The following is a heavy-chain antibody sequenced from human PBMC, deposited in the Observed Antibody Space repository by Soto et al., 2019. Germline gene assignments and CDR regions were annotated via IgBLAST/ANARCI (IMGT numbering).Heavy chain of an antibody. V-gene: IGHV4-31*01. CDR1: GGSISSGGYY. D-gene: IGHD6-19*01. CDR3: ARDSYGSGWPT. Sequence: QVQLQESGPGLVKPSQTLSLTCTVSGGSISSGGYYWSWIRQHPGKGLEWIGYIYYSGSTYYNPSIKSQVTISVDTSKNQFSLKLSSVTAADTAVYYCARDSYGSGWPTWGQGTLVTVSS. CDR2: IYYSGST. J-gene: IGHJ5*02.